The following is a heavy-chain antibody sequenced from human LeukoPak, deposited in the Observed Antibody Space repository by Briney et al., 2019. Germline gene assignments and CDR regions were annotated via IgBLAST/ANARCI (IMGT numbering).Heavy chain of an antibody. D-gene: IGHD3-9*01. J-gene: IGHJ4*02. CDR3: AKCRSGYDILSGYDY. CDR2: ISYDGINK. Sequence: GGSLRLSCAASGFTFSNYGMHWVRQAPGKGLEWVAVISYDGINKYYADSVKGRFTISRDNSKNTLYLQMNSLRTEDTAVYYCAKCRSGYDILSGYDYWGQGTLVTVSS. V-gene: IGHV3-30*18. CDR1: GFTFSNYG.